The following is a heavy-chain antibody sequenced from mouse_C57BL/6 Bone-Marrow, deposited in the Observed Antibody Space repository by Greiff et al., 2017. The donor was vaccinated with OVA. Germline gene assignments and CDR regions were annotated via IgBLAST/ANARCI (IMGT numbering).Heavy chain of an antibody. CDR3: ARFNGYYVYWYCDV. CDR2: ILPGSGST. J-gene: IGHJ1*03. CDR1: GYTFTGYW. D-gene: IGHD2-3*01. Sequence: QVQLQQSGAELMKPGASVKLSCKATGYTFTGYWIEWVKQRPGHGLEWIGEILPGSGSTNYTEKFKGKATFTADTSSNTAYMQLSSLTTEDSAIYYCARFNGYYVYWYCDVWGTGTTVTVSS. V-gene: IGHV1-9*01.